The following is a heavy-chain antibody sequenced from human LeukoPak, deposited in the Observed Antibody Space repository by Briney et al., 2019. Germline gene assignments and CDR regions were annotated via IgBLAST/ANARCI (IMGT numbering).Heavy chain of an antibody. V-gene: IGHV1-24*01. J-gene: IGHJ4*02. CDR3: ATAMHFYDSSPYYFDY. D-gene: IGHD3-22*01. CDR1: GYTLTELS. Sequence: ASVKVSCKVSGYTLTELSMHWVRQAPGKGLEWMGGFDPEDGETIYAQKFQGRVTMTEDTSTDTAYMELSSLSSEDTAVYYCATAMHFYDSSPYYFDYWGQGTLVTVSS. CDR2: FDPEDGET.